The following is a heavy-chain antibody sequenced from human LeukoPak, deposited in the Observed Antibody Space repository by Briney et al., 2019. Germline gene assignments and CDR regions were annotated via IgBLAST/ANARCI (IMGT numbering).Heavy chain of an antibody. J-gene: IGHJ6*03. CDR2: INWNGGST. CDR1: GFTFDDYG. V-gene: IGHV3-20*04. Sequence: GGSLRLSCAASGFTFDDYGMSWVRQAPGKGLEWVSGINWNGGSTGYADSVKGRFTISRDNAKNSLYLQMNSLRAEDTALYYCARGGSIYFRYYMDVWGKGTRVTVSS. CDR3: ARGGSIYFRYYMDV. D-gene: IGHD3-10*01.